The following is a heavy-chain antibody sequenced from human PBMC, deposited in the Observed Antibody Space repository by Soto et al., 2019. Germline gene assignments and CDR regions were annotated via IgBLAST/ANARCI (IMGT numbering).Heavy chain of an antibody. CDR1: GYTFTSYA. V-gene: IGHV1-3*01. CDR2: INAGNGNT. J-gene: IGHJ4*02. CDR3: ARTAQYCINRVCYRIHFDY. D-gene: IGHD2-8*01. Sequence: ASVKVSCKASGYTFTSYAIHWVRQAPGQRLEWMGWINAGNGNTKYSEKFQGRVTITRDTSATTAYMELSSLRSEDTAVYYCARTAQYCINRVCYRIHFDYWGQGALVTVSS.